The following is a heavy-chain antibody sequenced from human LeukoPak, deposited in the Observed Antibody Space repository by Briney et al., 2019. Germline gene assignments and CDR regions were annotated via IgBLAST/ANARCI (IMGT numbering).Heavy chain of an antibody. CDR1: GYTFTSYA. CDR2: INTNTGNP. Sequence: ASVKVSCKASGYTFTSYAMNWVRQAPGQGLEWMGWINTNTGNPTYAQGFTGRFVFSLDTSVSTAYLQISSLKAEDSAVYYCARDKDLYYYYGMDVWGQGTTVTVSS. CDR3: ARDKDLYYYYGMDV. V-gene: IGHV7-4-1*02. J-gene: IGHJ6*02.